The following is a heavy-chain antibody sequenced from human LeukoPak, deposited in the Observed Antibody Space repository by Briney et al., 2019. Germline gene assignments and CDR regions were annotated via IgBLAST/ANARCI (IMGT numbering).Heavy chain of an antibody. CDR1: GGSISRDDHY. J-gene: IGHJ4*02. D-gene: IGHD3-10*02. V-gene: IGHV4-30-4*01. CDR3: ARESPRDNNYYVEGFDY. Sequence: SETLSLTCTVSGGSISRDDHYWSWVRQPPGKGLEWIGYIYYSGATYYNPSLESRLAISVDTSKNQFSLHLTSVTAADTAVYYCARESPRDNNYYVEGFDYWGQGTLVTVSS. CDR2: IYYSGAT.